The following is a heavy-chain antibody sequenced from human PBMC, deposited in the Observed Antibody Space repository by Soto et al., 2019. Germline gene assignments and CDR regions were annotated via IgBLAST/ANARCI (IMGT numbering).Heavy chain of an antibody. V-gene: IGHV1-18*01. CDR2: IRAYNGNT. CDR3: ARAPVGPSGGNSV. J-gene: IGHJ4*02. D-gene: IGHD2-21*02. CDR1: GYTFTSYG. Sequence: QVQLVQSGAEVKKPGASVKVSCKASGYTFTSYGISWVRQAPGQGREWMGWIRAYNGNTNYAQKLQGRVTMTTDTATSAPYMELRSLGSDDTAVYYCARAPVGPSGGNSVWGQGTLVTVSS.